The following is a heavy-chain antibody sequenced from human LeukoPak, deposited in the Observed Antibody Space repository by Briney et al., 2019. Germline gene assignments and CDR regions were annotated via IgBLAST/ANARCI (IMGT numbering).Heavy chain of an antibody. D-gene: IGHD3-22*01. CDR3: AKDIYYYDSSGYSPDAFDI. CDR2: ISSSSRTV. V-gene: IGHV3-48*02. CDR1: GFIFNSYS. Sequence: GGSLRLSCAASGFIFNSYSMNWVRQAPGKGLEWVSYISSSSRTVYYADSVKGRFTISRDNAKNSLYLQMNSLRDEDTAVYYCAKDIYYYDSSGYSPDAFDIWGQGTMVTVSS. J-gene: IGHJ3*02.